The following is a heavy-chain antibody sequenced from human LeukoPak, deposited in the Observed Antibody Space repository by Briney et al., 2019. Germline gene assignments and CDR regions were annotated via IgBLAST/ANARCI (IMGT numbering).Heavy chain of an antibody. CDR2: ISYDGSNK. J-gene: IGHJ6*02. Sequence: PGGSLRLSCAASGFTFSSYAMHWVRQAPGKGLEWVAVISYDGSNKYYADSVKGRFTISRDNSKNTLYLQMNSLRAEDTAVYYCAREEGYSYGRYYYYYGMDVWGQGTTVTVSS. V-gene: IGHV3-30-3*01. CDR1: GFTFSSYA. D-gene: IGHD5-18*01. CDR3: AREEGYSYGRYYYYYGMDV.